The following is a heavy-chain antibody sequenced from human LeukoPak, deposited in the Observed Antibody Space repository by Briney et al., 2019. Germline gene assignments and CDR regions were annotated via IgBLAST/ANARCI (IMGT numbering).Heavy chain of an antibody. D-gene: IGHD6-19*01. Sequence: SETLSLTCTVSGGYISSYYWTWLRQPARKGLDWIGRIYTTGSTNYNPSLNSRVTMSVDTSKNQFSLKLSSVTAADTAVYYCARPIAVAGKAGFDYWGQGTLVTVSS. V-gene: IGHV4-4*07. CDR1: GGYISSYY. CDR2: IYTTGST. J-gene: IGHJ4*02. CDR3: ARPIAVAGKAGFDY.